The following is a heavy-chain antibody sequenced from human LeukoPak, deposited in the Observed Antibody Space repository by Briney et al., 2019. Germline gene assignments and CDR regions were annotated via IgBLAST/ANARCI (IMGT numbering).Heavy chain of an antibody. J-gene: IGHJ3*02. D-gene: IGHD3-9*01. V-gene: IGHV1-18*01. Sequence: ASVKVSCKASGGTFSSYAISWVRQAPGQGLEWMGWISAYNGNTNYAQKLQGRVTMTRDTSTSTVYMELSSLRSEDTAVYYCARELRYFDCRKGCAFDIWGQGTMVTVSS. CDR2: ISAYNGNT. CDR3: ARELRYFDCRKGCAFDI. CDR1: GGTFSSYA.